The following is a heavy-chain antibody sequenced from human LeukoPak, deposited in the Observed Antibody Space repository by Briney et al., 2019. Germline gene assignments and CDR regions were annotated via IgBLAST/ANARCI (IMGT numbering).Heavy chain of an antibody. Sequence: PSETLSLTCTVSGGSISSSSYYWGWIRQPPGKGLEWIGSIYYSGSTYYNPSLKSRVTISVDTSKNQFSLKLSSVTAADTAVYYCARHVAGLDYRGQGTLVTVSS. V-gene: IGHV4-39*01. CDR2: IYYSGST. CDR1: GGSISSSSYY. CDR3: ARHVAGLDY. J-gene: IGHJ4*02.